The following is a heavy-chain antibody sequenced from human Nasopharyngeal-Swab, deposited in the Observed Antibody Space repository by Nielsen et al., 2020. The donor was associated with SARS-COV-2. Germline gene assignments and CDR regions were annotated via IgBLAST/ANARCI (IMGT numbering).Heavy chain of an antibody. Sequence: ASVKVSCKASGYTFTDYYMHWVRQAPGQGLEWMGRINPNSGDTKYAQKFQGRVTVTRDKSINTAYMELSSLRSDDTAMYYCARDGGDVPGITGSGPPGGYWGQGTLVTVSS. CDR2: INPNSGDT. CDR3: ARDGGDVPGITGSGPPGGY. D-gene: IGHD6-13*01. CDR1: GYTFTDYY. V-gene: IGHV1-2*06. J-gene: IGHJ4*02.